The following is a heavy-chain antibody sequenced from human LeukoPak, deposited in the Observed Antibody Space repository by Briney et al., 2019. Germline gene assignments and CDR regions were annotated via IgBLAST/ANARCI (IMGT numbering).Heavy chain of an antibody. CDR1: GGSISRYY. Sequence: PSETLSLTCTVSGGSISRYYWTWIRQPPGKGLEWIGNIYYSGSTNYNPSLKSRVTISVDTSKNQFSLKLSSVTAADTAVYYCARQSYSSAWYFFAYWGQGTLVTVSS. CDR2: IYYSGST. D-gene: IGHD6-19*01. V-gene: IGHV4-59*08. CDR3: ARQSYSSAWYFFAY. J-gene: IGHJ4*02.